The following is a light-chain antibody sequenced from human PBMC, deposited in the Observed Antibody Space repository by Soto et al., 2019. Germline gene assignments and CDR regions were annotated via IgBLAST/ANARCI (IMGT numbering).Light chain of an antibody. V-gene: IGKV3-15*01. CDR3: QQYKQWPVA. Sequence: VMTQSPTTLSVSPGERATLSCRASHSVGSNLAWYQQNPGQAPRLLIYGASTRATGVPARFSGSGSATQFTLTIGSLQSEDSGFYYCQQYKQWPVAFGGGTKVEIK. CDR2: GAS. J-gene: IGKJ4*01. CDR1: HSVGSN.